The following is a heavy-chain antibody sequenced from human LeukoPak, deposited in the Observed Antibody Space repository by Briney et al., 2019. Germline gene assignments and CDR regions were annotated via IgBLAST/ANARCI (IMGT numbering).Heavy chain of an antibody. CDR1: EVTFSTYT. CDR3: AGLRRAYYYYMDV. CDR2: ISGSGNS. Sequence: SGGSLRLSCAASEVTFSTYTMTWVRQAPGKGLEWVSSISGSGNSDSLKGRFTISRDNANNLLFLQMSSLRAEDTAVYFCAGLRRAYYYYMDVWGKGTTVTVSS. V-gene: IGHV3-21*06. J-gene: IGHJ6*03.